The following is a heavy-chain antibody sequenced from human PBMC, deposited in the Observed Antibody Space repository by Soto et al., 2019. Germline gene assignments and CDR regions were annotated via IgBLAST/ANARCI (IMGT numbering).Heavy chain of an antibody. Sequence: QVQLVQSGAEVKKPGASVKISCTASGYTVTTHYMHWVRQAPGRGLEWKGAINPGSGAAKYTQTFQARVTLTIDTSSKTVYMGMSALRSEDTAVVYCARGGEVGVAGSAAFDMWGQGTMVTVSS. CDR2: INPGSGAA. V-gene: IGHV1-46*01. CDR3: ARGGEVGVAGSAAFDM. D-gene: IGHD3-3*01. CDR1: GYTVTTHY. J-gene: IGHJ3*02.